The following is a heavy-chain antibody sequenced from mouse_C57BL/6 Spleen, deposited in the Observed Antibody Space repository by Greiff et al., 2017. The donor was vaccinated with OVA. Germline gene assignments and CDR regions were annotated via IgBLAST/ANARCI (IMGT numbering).Heavy chain of an antibody. CDR3: ARNYYGNLAMDY. Sequence: VQLQQPGTELVKPGASVKLSCKASGYTFTSYWMHWVKQRPGQGLEWIGNINPSNGDTNYNEKFKSKATLTVDKSSSTAYMQLSSLTSEDAPVYYCARNYYGNLAMDYWGQGTSVTVSS. CDR2: INPSNGDT. CDR1: GYTFTSYW. D-gene: IGHD2-1*01. V-gene: IGHV1-53*01. J-gene: IGHJ4*01.